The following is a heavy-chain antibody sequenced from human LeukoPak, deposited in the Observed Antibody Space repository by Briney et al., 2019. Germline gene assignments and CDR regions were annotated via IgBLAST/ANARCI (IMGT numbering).Heavy chain of an antibody. CDR2: ITASGTAM. J-gene: IGHJ4*02. V-gene: IGHV3-48*02. Sequence: GGSLRLSCAASGFTFSSYSMNWVRQAPGKGLEWVSHITASGTAMFYADSVKGRFTISRDNAKNSLYLQMNSLRDEDTAVYYCAGSGSYRFDYWGQGTLVTVSS. CDR1: GFTFSSYS. D-gene: IGHD1-26*01. CDR3: AGSGSYRFDY.